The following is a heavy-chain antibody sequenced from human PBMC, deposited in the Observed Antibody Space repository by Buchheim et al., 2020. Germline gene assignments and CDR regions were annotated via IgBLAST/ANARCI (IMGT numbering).Heavy chain of an antibody. V-gene: IGHV3-23*01. D-gene: IGHD1-14*01. J-gene: IGHJ5*02. CDR3: AKTEYNWNHKGCWFDP. CDR1: GFTFSSYA. Sequence: EVQLLESGGGLVQPGGSLRLSCAASGFTFSSYAMSWVRQAPGKGLEWVSAISGSGGSTYSADSVKGRFTISRDNSKTTLYLQMNSLRAEDTAVYYCAKTEYNWNHKGCWFDPWGQGTL. CDR2: ISGSGGST.